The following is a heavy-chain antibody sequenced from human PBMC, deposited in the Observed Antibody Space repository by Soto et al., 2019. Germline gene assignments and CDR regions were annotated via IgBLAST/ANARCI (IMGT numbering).Heavy chain of an antibody. Sequence: GGSLRLSCAASGFTVSSNYMSWVRQAPGKGLEWVSVIYSGGSTYYADSVKGRFTISRDNSKNTLYLQMNSLRAEDTAVYYCARDSGSYPGDAFYIWGQGTMVTVSS. J-gene: IGHJ3*02. CDR3: ARDSGSYPGDAFYI. V-gene: IGHV3-53*01. CDR1: GFTVSSNY. CDR2: IYSGGST. D-gene: IGHD1-26*01.